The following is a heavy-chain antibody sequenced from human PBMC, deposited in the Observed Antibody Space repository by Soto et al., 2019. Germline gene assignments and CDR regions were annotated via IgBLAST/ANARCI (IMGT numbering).Heavy chain of an antibody. J-gene: IGHJ6*02. CDR2: INPNSGGT. CDR3: ARAGDYGSGSAYDYYHYYGMDV. V-gene: IGHV1-2*04. CDR1: GYTFTGYY. Sequence: ASVKVSCKASGYTFTGYYMHWVRQAPGQGLEWMGWINPNSGGTNYAQKFQGWVTMTTDTSTSTAYMELSSLRSEDTAVYYCARAGDYGSGSAYDYYHYYGMDVWGQGTTVTVSS. D-gene: IGHD3-10*01.